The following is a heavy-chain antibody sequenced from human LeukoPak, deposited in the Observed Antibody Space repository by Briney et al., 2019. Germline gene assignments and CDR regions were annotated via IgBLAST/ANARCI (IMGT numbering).Heavy chain of an antibody. CDR2: IYYSGST. V-gene: IGHV4-59*08. CDR1: GGSISSYY. Sequence: SETLSLTCTVSGGSISSYYWRWIRQPPGRGLEWIGYIYYSGSTNYNPSLKSRVTISVDPSKNQFSLKLSSVTAADTAVYYCASRYCSGGSCEPWFFDLWGRGTLVTVSP. D-gene: IGHD2-15*01. CDR3: ASRYCSGGSCEPWFFDL. J-gene: IGHJ2*01.